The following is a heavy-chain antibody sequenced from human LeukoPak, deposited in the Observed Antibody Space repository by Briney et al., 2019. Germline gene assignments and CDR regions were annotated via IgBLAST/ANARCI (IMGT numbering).Heavy chain of an antibody. Sequence: SVKVSCKASGGTFSSYAISWVRQAPGQGLEWMGGIIPIFGTANYAQKFQGRVTITADESTSTAYMELSSLRSEDTAVYYCAREGSHYGDYGGRWEPFDYWGQGTLVTVSS. CDR1: GGTFSSYA. V-gene: IGHV1-69*13. CDR2: IIPIFGTA. CDR3: AREGSHYGDYGGRWEPFDY. D-gene: IGHD4-17*01. J-gene: IGHJ4*02.